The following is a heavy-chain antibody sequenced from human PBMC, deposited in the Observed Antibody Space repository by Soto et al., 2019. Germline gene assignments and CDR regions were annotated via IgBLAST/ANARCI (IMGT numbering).Heavy chain of an antibody. J-gene: IGHJ6*02. CDR3: ARDPPYCTNGVCYFSYGMDV. V-gene: IGHV3-33*01. CDR2: IWYDGSNK. Sequence: SLRLSCAASVFTFSSYGIHLVREGPDKRLEGVAVIWYDGSNKYYSDSVKGRFTISRDNSKNTLYLQMNSLRAEDTAVYCCARDPPYCTNGVCYFSYGMDVWGQGTTVTVSS. CDR1: VFTFSSYG. D-gene: IGHD2-8*01.